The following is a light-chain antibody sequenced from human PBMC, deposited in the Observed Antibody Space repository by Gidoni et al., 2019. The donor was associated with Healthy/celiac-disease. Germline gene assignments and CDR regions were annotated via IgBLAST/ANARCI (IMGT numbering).Light chain of an antibody. CDR2: DVS. CDR1: SRDVGGYNY. Sequence: SSLTQPPSGSGAPGQSITISCTGTSRDVGGYNYVSWYQQHPGKAPKLMIYDVSNRPSGVSNRFSGSKSGNTASLTISGLQAEDEADYYCSSYTSSSTPLVFGTGTKVTVL. CDR3: SSYTSSSTPLV. V-gene: IGLV2-14*01. J-gene: IGLJ1*01.